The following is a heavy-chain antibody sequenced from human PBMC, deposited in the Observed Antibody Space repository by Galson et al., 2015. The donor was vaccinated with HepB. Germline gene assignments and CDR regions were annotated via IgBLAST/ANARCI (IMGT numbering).Heavy chain of an antibody. J-gene: IGHJ5*02. CDR3: LTHNSFDP. CDR1: GFIVSSNY. CDR2: IYPDGST. Sequence: SLRLSCAASGFIVSSNYMSWVRQAPGKGLEWVSVIYPDGSTYYADSVKGRFTISRDSSKNTLYLQMDSLRAEDAAMYYCLTHNSFDPWGQGTLVTVSS. V-gene: IGHV3-53*01.